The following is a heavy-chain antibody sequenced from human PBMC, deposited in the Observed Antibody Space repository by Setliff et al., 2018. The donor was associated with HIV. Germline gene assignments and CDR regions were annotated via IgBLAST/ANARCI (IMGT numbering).Heavy chain of an antibody. CDR3: ARGALLAVFDFDH. D-gene: IGHD2-21*01. J-gene: IGHJ4*01. CDR1: GYTFTTYS. V-gene: IGHV1-3*01. Sequence: GASVKVSCKASGYTFTTYSIHWVRQAPGQSLEWMGWINVGKGGTKCSQELQDRITLTTDTSANTAYMELSSLRSDDTAVYFCARGALLAVFDFDHWGHGTLVTVSS. CDR2: INVGKGGT.